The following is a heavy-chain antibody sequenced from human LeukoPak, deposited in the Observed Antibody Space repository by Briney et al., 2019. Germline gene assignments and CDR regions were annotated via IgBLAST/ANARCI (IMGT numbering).Heavy chain of an antibody. Sequence: GGSLRLSCAASGFTFSSYVMHWVRQAPGKGLEWVAVISYDGSNKYYADSVKGRFTISRDNSKNTLYLQMNSLRAEDTAVYYCARDRGIVVVPAAIKGFGMDVWGKGTTVTVSS. D-gene: IGHD2-2*02. CDR3: ARDRGIVVVPAAIKGFGMDV. CDR1: GFTFSSYV. V-gene: IGHV3-30*04. CDR2: ISYDGSNK. J-gene: IGHJ6*04.